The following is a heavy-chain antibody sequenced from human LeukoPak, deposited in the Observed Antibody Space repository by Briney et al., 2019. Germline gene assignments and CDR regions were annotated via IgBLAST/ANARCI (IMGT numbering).Heavy chain of an antibody. V-gene: IGHV4-59*01. CDR1: GGSISSYY. CDR3: ARVAYYYYMDV. J-gene: IGHJ6*03. Sequence: SETLSLTCTVSGGSISSYYWSWIRQPPGMGLEWIGYIYYSGSTNYNPSLKSRATISVDTSKNQFSLKLSSVTAADTAVYYCARVAYYYYMDVWGKGTTVTVSS. CDR2: IYYSGST.